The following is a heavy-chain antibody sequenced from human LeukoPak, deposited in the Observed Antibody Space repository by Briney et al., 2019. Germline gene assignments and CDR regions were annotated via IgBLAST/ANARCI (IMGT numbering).Heavy chain of an antibody. CDR3: ARRLQIVVIDY. D-gene: IGHD3-22*01. J-gene: IGHJ4*02. CDR2: INTDGSST. Sequence: GGSLRLSCAASGFTFSNYWMHWVRQAPGKGLVWVPHINTDGSSTSYADSVKGRFTISRDNAKNTLYLQMSSLRAEDTAVYYCARRLQIVVIDYWGQGPLVTVSS. V-gene: IGHV3-74*01. CDR1: GFTFSNYW.